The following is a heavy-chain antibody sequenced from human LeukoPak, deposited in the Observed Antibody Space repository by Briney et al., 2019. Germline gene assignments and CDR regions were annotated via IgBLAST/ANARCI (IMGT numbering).Heavy chain of an antibody. D-gene: IGHD3-16*01. J-gene: IGHJ4*02. CDR3: ARDRGLSPWGSFFDY. CDR2: IWYDGSNK. CDR1: GFTFSSYG. V-gene: IGHV3-33*01. Sequence: PGGSLRLSCAASGFTFSSYGMHWVRQAPGKGLEWVAVIWYDGSNKYYADSVKGRFTISRDNSPHTLYLQINSLRAEDTAVYYCARDRGLSPWGSFFDYWGQGTLVTVSS.